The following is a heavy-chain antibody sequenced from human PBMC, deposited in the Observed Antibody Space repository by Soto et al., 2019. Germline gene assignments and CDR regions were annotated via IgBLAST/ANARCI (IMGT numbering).Heavy chain of an antibody. CDR3: ARIRKILTGYPGLFDY. CDR2: IYYSGST. J-gene: IGHJ4*02. Sequence: SETLSLTCTVSGGSISSYYWSWIRQPPGKGLEWIAYIYYSGSTNYNPPLKSRVTISVDTSKNQFSLKLSSVTAADTAVYYCARIRKILTGYPGLFDYWGQGTLVTVSS. CDR1: GGSISSYY. V-gene: IGHV4-59*01. D-gene: IGHD3-9*01.